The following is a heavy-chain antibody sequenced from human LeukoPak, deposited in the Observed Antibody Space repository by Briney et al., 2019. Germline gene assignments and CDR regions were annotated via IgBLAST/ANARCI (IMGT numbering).Heavy chain of an antibody. CDR2: IKEDGSEK. Sequence: GGSLRLSCAASGFTFSNYWMNWVRQAPGKGLEWVANIKEDGSEKYYVDSVKGRFTISRDNAKNSLYLQMNSLRAEDTAVYYCAGTYSSGWYNLDYWGQGTLVTVSS. CDR3: AGTYSSGWYNLDY. J-gene: IGHJ4*02. CDR1: GFTFSNYW. V-gene: IGHV3-7*03. D-gene: IGHD6-19*01.